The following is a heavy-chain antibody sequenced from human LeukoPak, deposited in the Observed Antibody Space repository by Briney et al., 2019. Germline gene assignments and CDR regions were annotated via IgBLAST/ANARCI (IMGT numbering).Heavy chain of an antibody. CDR1: GFTFSSYW. J-gene: IGHJ4*02. V-gene: IGHV3-7*01. D-gene: IGHD3-10*01. Sequence: GGSLRLSCAASGFTFSSYWMSWVRQAPGKGLEWVANIKQDGSEKYYVDSVKGRFTISRDNAKNSLYLQMNSLRAEDTAVYYCASVGELLADHYFDYWGQGTLVTVSS. CDR2: IKQDGSEK. CDR3: ASVGELLADHYFDY.